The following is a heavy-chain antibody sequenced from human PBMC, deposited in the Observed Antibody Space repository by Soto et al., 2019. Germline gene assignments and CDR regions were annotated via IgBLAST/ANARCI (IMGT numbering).Heavy chain of an antibody. Sequence: QVQLVQSGAEVKKPGASVKVSCKASGYTFTSYAMHWVRQAPGQRLEWMGWINAGNGNTKYSQKFQGRVTITRDTSASTAYMELSSLRSEDTAVYYCARGGELLGLHYYYGMDVWGQGTTVTVSS. CDR2: INAGNGNT. D-gene: IGHD1-26*01. V-gene: IGHV1-3*01. CDR3: ARGGELLGLHYYYGMDV. CDR1: GYTFTSYA. J-gene: IGHJ6*02.